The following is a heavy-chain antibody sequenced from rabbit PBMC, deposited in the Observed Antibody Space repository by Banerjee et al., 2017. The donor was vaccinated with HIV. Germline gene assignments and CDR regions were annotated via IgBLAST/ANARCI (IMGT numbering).Heavy chain of an antibody. D-gene: IGHD4-2*01. V-gene: IGHV1S40*01. J-gene: IGHJ4*01. CDR2: IYTSSGST. CDR3: ARDRVYAGYAGSGSAIDYFSL. Sequence: QSLEESGGDLVKPGASLTLTCTASGFSFSSSYWICWVRQAPGKGLEWIGCIYTSSGSTWYASWVNGRFTISKTSSTTVTLQMTSLTAADTATYFCARDRVYAGYAGSGSAIDYFSLWGQGTLVTVS. CDR1: GFSFSSSYW.